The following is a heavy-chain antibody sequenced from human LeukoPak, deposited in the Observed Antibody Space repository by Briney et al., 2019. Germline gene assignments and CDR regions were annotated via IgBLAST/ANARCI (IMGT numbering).Heavy chain of an antibody. V-gene: IGHV4-39*07. D-gene: IGHD5-18*01. Sequence: PSETLSLTCIVSGGSISSISSKNYHWRWIRQPPGRGLECIGEIYHSGRTNYKPSLQSRVTISVDKSKNQSSMKLSSVTAADTAVYYCARVDPNGYSYGIDDYWGQGTLVTVSS. CDR3: ARVDPNGYSYGIDDY. CDR2: IYHSGRT. J-gene: IGHJ4*02. CDR1: GGSISSISSKNY.